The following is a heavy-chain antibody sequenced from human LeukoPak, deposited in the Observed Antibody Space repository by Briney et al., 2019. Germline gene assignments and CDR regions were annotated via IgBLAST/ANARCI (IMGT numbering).Heavy chain of an antibody. CDR2: INPNSGGT. CDR3: ARGNSGYDFGWFDP. CDR1: GYTFTGYY. Sequence: ASVKVSCTASGYTFTGYYMHWVRQAPGQGLEWMGWINPNSGGTNYAQKFQGRVTMTRDTSISTAYMELSRLRSDDTAVYYCARGNSGYDFGWFDPWGQGTLVTVTS. V-gene: IGHV1-2*02. D-gene: IGHD5-12*01. J-gene: IGHJ5*02.